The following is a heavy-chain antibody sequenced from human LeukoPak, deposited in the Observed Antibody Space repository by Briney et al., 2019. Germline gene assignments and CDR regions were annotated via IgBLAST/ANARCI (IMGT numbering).Heavy chain of an antibody. CDR3: ARDYWRGAAAGFCGY. CDR2: IWYDGSNK. J-gene: IGHJ4*02. Sequence: PGGSLRLSCAASGFTFSSYAMHWVRQAPGKGLEWVAVIWYDGSNKYYADSVKGRFTISRDNSKNTLYLQMNSLRAEDTAVYYCARDYWRGAAAGFCGYWGQGTLVTVSS. CDR1: GFTFSSYA. V-gene: IGHV3-33*08. D-gene: IGHD6-13*01.